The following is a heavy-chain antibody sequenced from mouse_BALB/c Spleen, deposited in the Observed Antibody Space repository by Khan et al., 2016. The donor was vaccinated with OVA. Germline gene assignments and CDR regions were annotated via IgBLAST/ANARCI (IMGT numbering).Heavy chain of an antibody. V-gene: IGHV2-6-2*01. Sequence: QMQLVESGPDLVAPSQSLSITCTVSGFSLTNYAIHWVRQPPGKGLEWLVVIWSDGRTTYNSALNSRLSISKYNSKSQVFLNINSLQTNYTTMDYCARHQCPLSMDSWGQGISVTVSS. J-gene: IGHJ4*01. CDR3: ARHQCPLSMDS. CDR1: GFSLTNYA. CDR2: IWSDGRT.